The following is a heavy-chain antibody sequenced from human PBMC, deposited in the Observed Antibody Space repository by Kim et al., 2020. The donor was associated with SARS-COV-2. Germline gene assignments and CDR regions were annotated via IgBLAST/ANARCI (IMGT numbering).Heavy chain of an antibody. Sequence: GGSLRLSCTPSGFTVSSNHMSWVRQAPGKGLEWVSIIYNDGTTYYAGSVMGRFTISRDNSKNTVYLQMNTLRAEDTAVYYCINSNWGAYWSQGTLVTVSS. CDR2: IYNDGTT. CDR1: GFTVSSNH. V-gene: IGHV3-53*01. D-gene: IGHD7-27*01. J-gene: IGHJ4*02. CDR3: INSNWGAY.